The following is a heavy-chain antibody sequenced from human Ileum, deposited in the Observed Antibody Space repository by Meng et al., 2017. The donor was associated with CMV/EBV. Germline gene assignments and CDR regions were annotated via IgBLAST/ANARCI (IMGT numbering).Heavy chain of an antibody. CDR3: TRGPYDFWSGYSFDI. J-gene: IGHJ3*02. D-gene: IGHD3-3*01. CDR1: GFIFGDYA. V-gene: IGHV3-49*04. Sequence: GESLKISCTASGFIFGDYAMSWVRQAPGKGLEWVGFIRGTVDGATTEYAASVKGRFTFSRDDSKSIAYLQMNSLKTEDTAVYYCTRGPYDFWSGYSFDIWGQGTMVTVSS. CDR2: IRGTVDGATT.